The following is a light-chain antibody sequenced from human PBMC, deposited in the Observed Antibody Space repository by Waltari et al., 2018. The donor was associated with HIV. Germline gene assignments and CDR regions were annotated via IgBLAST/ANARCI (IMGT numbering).Light chain of an antibody. J-gene: IGLJ3*02. CDR2: YDS. CDR1: NIGSKS. Sequence: SYVLTQPPSVSVAPGKTARITCGGHNIGSKSVHWYQQKPGQAPVLVIYYDSDRPSGIPERFSGSNSGNTATLTISRVEAGDEADYYCQVWGSSSDPWVFGGGTKLTVL. V-gene: IGLV3-21*04. CDR3: QVWGSSSDPWV.